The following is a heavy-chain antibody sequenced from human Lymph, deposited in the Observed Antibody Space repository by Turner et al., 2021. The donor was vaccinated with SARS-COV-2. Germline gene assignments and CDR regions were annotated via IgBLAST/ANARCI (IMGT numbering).Heavy chain of an antibody. J-gene: IGHJ3*02. D-gene: IGHD3-9*01. CDR2: IYHSGST. CDR3: ARDKVPYDILTGSYIDAFDI. CDR1: GGSISSSNW. V-gene: IGHV4-4*02. Sequence: QVQLQESGPGLVKPSGTLSLTCAVSGGSISSSNWWSWVRQPPGKGLEWIGEIYHSGSTNYNPSLKSRVTISVDKSKNQFSLKLSSVTAADTAVYYCARDKVPYDILTGSYIDAFDIWGQGTMVTISS.